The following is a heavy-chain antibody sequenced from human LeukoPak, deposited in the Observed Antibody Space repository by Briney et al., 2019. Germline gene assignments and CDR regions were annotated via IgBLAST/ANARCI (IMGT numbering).Heavy chain of an antibody. D-gene: IGHD2-2*01. CDR1: GFSFSSYA. J-gene: IGHJ5*02. CDR2: ISYYGSNK. CDR3: AGMGNCSSSRCLNLFDP. V-gene: IGHV3-30-3*01. Sequence: GGSVKLSCKATGFSFSSYAMHWVRQAPGKGLEWVAVISYYGSNKYYADYVKGRFTISRDKSKNTVYLKMKSLRDEDTAVYYCAGMGNCSSSRCLNLFDPWGQGPLVTVSS.